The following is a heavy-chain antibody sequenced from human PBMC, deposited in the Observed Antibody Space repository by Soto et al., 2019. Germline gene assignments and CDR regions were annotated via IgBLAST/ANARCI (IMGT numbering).Heavy chain of an antibody. Sequence: PSQTLSLTCTVSGGSISSNYWSRLRQPPGKGLEWIGYIYYSGSTNYNPSLKSRVTISVDTSKNQFSLKLSSVTAADTAVYYCARSITIFGVDFDYWGQGTLVTVSS. J-gene: IGHJ4*02. CDR3: ARSITIFGVDFDY. CDR2: IYYSGST. CDR1: GGSISSNY. V-gene: IGHV4-59*01. D-gene: IGHD3-3*01.